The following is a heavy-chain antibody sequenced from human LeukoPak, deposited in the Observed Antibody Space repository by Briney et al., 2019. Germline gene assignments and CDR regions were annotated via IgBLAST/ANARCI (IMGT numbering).Heavy chain of an antibody. J-gene: IGHJ3*02. D-gene: IGHD2-21*02. Sequence: ASVKVSCKASGYTFTSYGISWVRQAPGQGLEWMGWISAYNGNTNYAQKLQGRVTMTTDTSTSTAYMELRSLRSDDTAVYYCAREEAYCGGDCYSDYAFDIWGQGTMVTVSS. V-gene: IGHV1-18*01. CDR1: GYTFTSYG. CDR3: AREEAYCGGDCYSDYAFDI. CDR2: ISAYNGNT.